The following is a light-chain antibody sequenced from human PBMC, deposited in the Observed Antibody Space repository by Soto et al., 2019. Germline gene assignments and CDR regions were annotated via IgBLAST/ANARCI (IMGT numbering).Light chain of an antibody. J-gene: IGKJ1*01. CDR3: QKYNSAPGT. Sequence: DIQMTQSPSSLSASVGDRVTITCRASQGISNYLAWYQQKPAQVPKLLIYAASTLHSGVPYRFSGSGSGTDFTLTISSLQPEDVATYYWQKYNSAPGTFGEGTKVEIK. CDR2: AAS. CDR1: QGISNY. V-gene: IGKV1-27*01.